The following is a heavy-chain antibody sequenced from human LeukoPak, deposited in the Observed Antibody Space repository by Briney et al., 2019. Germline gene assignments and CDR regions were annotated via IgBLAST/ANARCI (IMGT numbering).Heavy chain of an antibody. Sequence: PGGSLRLSCAASGFTFSSYWMHWVRQAPGKGLVWVSRINSDGSSTSYADSVKGRFTISRDNAKNTLYLQMNSLRAEDTAVYYCARGGVTYYYGSGSFLGQYYFDYWGQGTLVTVSS. CDR3: ARGGVTYYYGSGSFLGQYYFDY. J-gene: IGHJ4*02. CDR2: INSDGSST. D-gene: IGHD3-10*01. CDR1: GFTFSSYW. V-gene: IGHV3-74*01.